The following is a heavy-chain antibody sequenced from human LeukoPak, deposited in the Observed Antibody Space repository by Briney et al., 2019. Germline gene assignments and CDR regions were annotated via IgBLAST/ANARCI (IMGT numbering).Heavy chain of an antibody. CDR1: GYTFTSYY. CDR2: MNPNSGNT. V-gene: IGHV1-8*02. D-gene: IGHD4/OR15-4a*01. J-gene: IGHJ4*02. Sequence: RRASVKVSCKASGYTFTSYYVHWVRQAPGQGLEWMGWMNPNSGNTGYAQKFQGRVTMTRNTSISTAYMELSSLRSEDTAVYYCARGRFKIRRLTTKMYYFDYWGQGTLVTVSS. CDR3: ARGRFKIRRLTTKMYYFDY.